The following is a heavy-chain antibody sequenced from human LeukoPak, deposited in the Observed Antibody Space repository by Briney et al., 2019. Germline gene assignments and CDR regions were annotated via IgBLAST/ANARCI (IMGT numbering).Heavy chain of an antibody. CDR1: GFTFSSYS. CDR3: ARDHCSSTSCYRNDAFDI. V-gene: IGHV3-21*01. Sequence: GGSLRLSCAASGFTFSSYSMNWVRQAPGKGLEWVSSISSSSSYIYYADSVKGRFTISRDNAKNSLYLQMNSLRAEDTAVYYCARDHCSSTSCYRNDAFDIWGQGTMVTVSS. CDR2: ISSSSSYI. D-gene: IGHD2-2*01. J-gene: IGHJ3*02.